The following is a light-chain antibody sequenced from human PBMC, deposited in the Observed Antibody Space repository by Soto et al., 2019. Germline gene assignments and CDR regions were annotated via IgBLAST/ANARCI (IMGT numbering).Light chain of an antibody. J-gene: IGKJ2*01. V-gene: IGKV3-20*01. Sequence: EIVLTQSPGTLSLSPGDRATLSCRASQSVSSSDLAWYQQKPGQAPRLLIYGAYTRATGIPDRFSGSGSGTDFPLTISRLEPEDFAVYYCQQYGGSPLYTFGQGTKLEIK. CDR1: QSVSSSD. CDR3: QQYGGSPLYT. CDR2: GAY.